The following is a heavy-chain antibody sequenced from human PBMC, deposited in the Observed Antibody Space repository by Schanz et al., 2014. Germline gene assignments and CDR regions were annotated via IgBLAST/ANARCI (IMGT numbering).Heavy chain of an antibody. D-gene: IGHD4-17*01. J-gene: IGHJ4*02. V-gene: IGHV1-46*03. Sequence: QVQLVQSGAEVKKPGASVKVSCKASGYTLSAYSLHWVRQAPGQGLEWLGWMNPNSGNPGFAQKFRGRVTVTRDTSTSTVYMELNSLRSEDTAVYYCARTIAYGGSSGYFDYWGQGTLVTVSS. CDR2: MNPNSGNP. CDR1: GYTLSAYS. CDR3: ARTIAYGGSSGYFDY.